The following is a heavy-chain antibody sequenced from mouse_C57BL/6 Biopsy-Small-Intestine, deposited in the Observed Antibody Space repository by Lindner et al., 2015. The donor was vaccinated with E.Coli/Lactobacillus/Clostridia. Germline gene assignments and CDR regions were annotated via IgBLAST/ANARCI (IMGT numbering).Heavy chain of an antibody. V-gene: IGHV9-3*02. Sequence: VKVSCKTSGYTFTNYAISWVRQAPGQGLEWMGWINTNTGNPNFAQGFTGRYVFSLDTSVTTAYLQISSLKTEDTAVYYCAREYATWGSIDHWGEGTLVTVSS. CDR3: AREYATWGSIDH. CDR2: INTNTGNP. J-gene: IGHJ1*01. CDR1: GYTFTNYA. D-gene: IGHD6-1*01.